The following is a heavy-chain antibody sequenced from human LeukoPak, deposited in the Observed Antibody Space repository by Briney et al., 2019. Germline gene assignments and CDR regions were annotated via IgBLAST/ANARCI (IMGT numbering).Heavy chain of an antibody. CDR2: IYYSGST. Sequence: SETLSLTCTVSGGSISSYYWSWIRQPPGKGLEWIGYIYYSGSTNYNPSLKSRVTISVDTSKNQFSLKLSSVTAADTAVYYCAREAARVYYDILTGGVDYWGQGTLVTVSS. CDR3: AREAARVYYDILTGGVDY. D-gene: IGHD3-9*01. V-gene: IGHV4-59*01. J-gene: IGHJ4*02. CDR1: GGSISSYY.